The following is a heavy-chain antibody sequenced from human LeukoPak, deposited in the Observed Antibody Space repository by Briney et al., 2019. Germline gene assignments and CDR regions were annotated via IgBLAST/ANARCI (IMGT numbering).Heavy chain of an antibody. Sequence: GGSLRLSCAASGFTFSTYSMNWVRQAPGKGLEWVSYISSSSGPIYYVDSVKGRFTISRDNAKNSLYLQMNSLRAEDTAVYYCARELRAAFDIWGQGTMVTVSS. CDR1: GFTFSTYS. CDR2: ISSSSGPI. V-gene: IGHV3-48*01. J-gene: IGHJ3*02. CDR3: ARELRAAFDI.